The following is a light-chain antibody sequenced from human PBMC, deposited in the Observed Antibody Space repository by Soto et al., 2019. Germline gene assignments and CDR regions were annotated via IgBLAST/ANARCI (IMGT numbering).Light chain of an antibody. V-gene: IGKV3-20*01. Sequence: EIVLTQSPGTLSLSPGERATLSCRASQSGFSTYLAWFQQRPGQAPRLLIYGASNRAAGIPDRFSGSGSGTDFTLTINRLEPEDFAGYYCHQYGNSPWTLGQGTKVEIK. CDR2: GAS. CDR3: HQYGNSPWT. J-gene: IGKJ1*01. CDR1: QSGFSTY.